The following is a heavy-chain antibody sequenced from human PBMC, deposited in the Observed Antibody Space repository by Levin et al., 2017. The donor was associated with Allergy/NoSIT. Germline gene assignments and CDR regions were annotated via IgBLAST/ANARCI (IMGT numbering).Heavy chain of an antibody. J-gene: IGHJ5*02. CDR1: GFSLSTSGEG. CDR2: IYWDDDK. CDR3: THRRGNTWNYKGPWFDP. Sequence: ASGPTLVKPTQTLTLTCTFSGFSLSTSGEGVGWIRQPPGEALEWLALIYWDDDKRYNPSLQSRLTITKDTSKNQVVLTMTNMDPVDTATYYCTHRRGNTWNYKGPWFDPWGQGTLVTVSS. V-gene: IGHV2-5*02. D-gene: IGHD1-7*01.